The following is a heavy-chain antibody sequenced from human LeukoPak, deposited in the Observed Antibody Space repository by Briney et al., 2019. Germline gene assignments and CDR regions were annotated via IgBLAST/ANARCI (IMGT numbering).Heavy chain of an antibody. V-gene: IGHV3-21*03. CDR3: ARDSERRDGFSLYFFDY. J-gene: IGHJ4*02. CDR1: GFTLSSYT. Sequence: GSLRLSCAASGFTLSSYTMHGVRQAPGRGLEWVSSISSISKNIYYAASVKGRFTIFRDNAENSLFLQMDSLRAEDTALYYCARDSERRDGFSLYFFDYWGRGTLVTVSS. CDR2: ISSISKNI. D-gene: IGHD5-24*01.